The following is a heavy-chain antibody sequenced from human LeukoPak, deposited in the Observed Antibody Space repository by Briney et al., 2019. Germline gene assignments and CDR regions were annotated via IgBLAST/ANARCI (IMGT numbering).Heavy chain of an antibody. CDR2: ISGSGGST. Sequence: GGSLRLSCAASGFTFSSYAMSWVRQAPGKGPEWVSAISGSGGSTYYADSVKGRFTISRDNSKNTLYLQMNSLRAEDTAVYCCAKAPTGTTVDYWGQGTLVTVSS. V-gene: IGHV3-23*01. D-gene: IGHD1-14*01. J-gene: IGHJ4*02. CDR1: GFTFSSYA. CDR3: AKAPTGTTVDY.